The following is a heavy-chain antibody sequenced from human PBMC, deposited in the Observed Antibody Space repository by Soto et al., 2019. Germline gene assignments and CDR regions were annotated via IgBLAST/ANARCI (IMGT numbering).Heavy chain of an antibody. V-gene: IGHV4-39*01. D-gene: IGHD3-22*01. CDR1: GCCVSRSSSS. Sequence: SETRSLTCRVCGCCVSRSSSSWGWIRQSPGRGLEWIGTIYSSENTYYNPSLLSRVTISVDTSKNEFSLRLSSVTAADTAVYYCARGSYYYDSSGYYHYWGQGTLVPSPQ. CDR2: IYSSENT. CDR3: ARGSYYYDSSGYYHY. J-gene: IGHJ4*02.